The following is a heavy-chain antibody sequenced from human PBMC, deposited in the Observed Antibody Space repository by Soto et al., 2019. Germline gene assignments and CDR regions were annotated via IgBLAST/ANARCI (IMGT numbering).Heavy chain of an antibody. Sequence: SETLSLTCTVSGGSIISSDYYWGWIRQPPGKGLEWVGGIFYSGNTHHNPSLKSRVIISVDTSKNLFSLKLTSVTAADTAVYYCARIPVDTSMIYWLDPWGQGTLVTVS. CDR2: IFYSGNT. CDR1: GGSIISSDYY. D-gene: IGHD5-18*01. V-gene: IGHV4-39*07. J-gene: IGHJ5*02. CDR3: ARIPVDTSMIYWLDP.